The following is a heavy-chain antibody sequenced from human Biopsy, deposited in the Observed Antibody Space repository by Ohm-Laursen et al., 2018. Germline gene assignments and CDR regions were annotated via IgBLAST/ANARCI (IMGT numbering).Heavy chain of an antibody. V-gene: IGHV3-53*01. CDR2: IYLGGTT. Sequence: SLRLSCAATGITVSGNYMTWVRQAPGKGLEWVSVIYLGGTTYYADSVKGRFTISRDNSKNMVYLQMNSLRAEDTAVYYCATEFTKASGWNYFDYWGQGTLVTVSS. D-gene: IGHD6-19*01. J-gene: IGHJ4*02. CDR3: ATEFTKASGWNYFDY. CDR1: GITVSGNY.